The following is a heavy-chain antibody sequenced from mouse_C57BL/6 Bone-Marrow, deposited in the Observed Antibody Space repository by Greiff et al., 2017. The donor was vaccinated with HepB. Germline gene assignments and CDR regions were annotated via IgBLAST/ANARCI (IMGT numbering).Heavy chain of an antibody. CDR3: TRELNYDYGYAMDY. D-gene: IGHD2-4*01. Sequence: EVKVVESGEGLVKPGGSLKLSCAASGFTFSSYAMSWVRQTPEKRLEWVAYISSGGDYIYYADTVKGRFTISRDNARNTLYLQMSSLKSEDTAMYYCTRELNYDYGYAMDYWGQGTSVTVSS. J-gene: IGHJ4*01. V-gene: IGHV5-9-1*02. CDR1: GFTFSSYA. CDR2: ISSGGDYI.